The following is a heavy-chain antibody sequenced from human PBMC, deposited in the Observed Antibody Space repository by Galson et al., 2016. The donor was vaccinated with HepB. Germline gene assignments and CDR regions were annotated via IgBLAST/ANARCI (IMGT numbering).Heavy chain of an antibody. V-gene: IGHV4-34*01. CDR2: IDHSGST. J-gene: IGHJ4*02. CDR1: GGSFSGYY. Sequence: ETLSLTCAVYGGSFSGYYWSWIRQPPGKGLEWIGEIDHSGSTNYNPSLKSRVTISADTSKNQVSLMVTSVTAADTAVYYCARGDDILTGTYYFDYWGQGTLVTVSS. D-gene: IGHD3-9*01. CDR3: ARGDDILTGTYYFDY.